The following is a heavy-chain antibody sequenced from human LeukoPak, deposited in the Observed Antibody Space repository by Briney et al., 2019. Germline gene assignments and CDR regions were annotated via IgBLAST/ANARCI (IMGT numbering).Heavy chain of an antibody. CDR3: ARTHYDILTGYDY. CDR2: ISGSGGST. Sequence: GGSLRLSCAASGFTFSSYAMSWVRQAPGKGLEWVSAISGSGGSTYCADSVKGRFTISRDNSKNTLYLQMNSLRAEDTAVYYCARTHYDILTGYDYWGQGTLVTVSS. V-gene: IGHV3-23*01. CDR1: GFTFSSYA. D-gene: IGHD3-9*01. J-gene: IGHJ4*02.